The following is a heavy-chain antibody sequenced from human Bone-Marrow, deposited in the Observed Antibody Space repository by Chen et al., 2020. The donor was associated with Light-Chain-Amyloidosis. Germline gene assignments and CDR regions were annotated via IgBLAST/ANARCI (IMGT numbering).Heavy chain of an antibody. V-gene: IGHV5-51*01. CDR3: AIRSDGYNFDY. Sequence: EVQLEQSGPAVKKPGESLKISCKGSGYTFPNYWIGWVRQMPGKVLEWMGVIYPDDSDARYSPSFEGQVTISADKSITTAYLQWRSLKASDTAMYYCAIRSDGYNFDYWGQGTLVTVSS. J-gene: IGHJ4*02. CDR1: GYTFPNYW. D-gene: IGHD5-12*01. CDR2: IYPDDSDA.